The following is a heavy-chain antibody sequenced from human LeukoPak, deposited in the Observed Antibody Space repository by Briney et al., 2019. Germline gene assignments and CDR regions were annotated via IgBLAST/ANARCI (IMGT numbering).Heavy chain of an antibody. CDR1: GYTFTGYY. CDR3: ARGGGGWVVRTLTGTTGMDV. D-gene: IGHD1-20*01. V-gene: IGHV1-2*02. J-gene: IGHJ6*02. CDR2: INPNSGGT. Sequence: ASVKVSCKASGYTFTGYYMHWVRQAPGQGLEWMGWINPNSGGTNYAQKFQGRVTMTRDTSISTAYMELSRLRSDDTAVYYCARGGGGWVVRTLTGTTGMDVWGQGTTVTVSS.